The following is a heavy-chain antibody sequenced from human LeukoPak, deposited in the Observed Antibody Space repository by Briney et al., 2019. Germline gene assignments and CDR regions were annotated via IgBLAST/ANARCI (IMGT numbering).Heavy chain of an antibody. CDR2: MNPNSGNT. Sequence: GASVKVSRKASGYTFTSYDINWVRQATGQGLEWMGWMNPNSGNTGYAQKFQGRVTITRNTSISTAYMELSSLRSEDTAVYYCAREGSAVAGIGFDYWGQGTLVTVSS. CDR1: GYTFTSYD. V-gene: IGHV1-8*03. CDR3: AREGSAVAGIGFDY. J-gene: IGHJ4*02. D-gene: IGHD6-19*01.